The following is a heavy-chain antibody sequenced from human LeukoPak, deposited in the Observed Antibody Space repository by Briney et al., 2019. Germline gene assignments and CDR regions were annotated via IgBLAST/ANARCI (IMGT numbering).Heavy chain of an antibody. Sequence: SETLSLTCSVSGGSISSYYWSWIRQPPGKGLEWIGYIYYSGSTNYNPCLKSRVTISVDTSKNQFSRMLSSVTAADTAVYYCASGSSGYLDYWGQGTLVTVSS. D-gene: IGHD3-22*01. CDR1: GGSISSYY. CDR2: IYYSGST. CDR3: ASGSSGYLDY. V-gene: IGHV4-59*01. J-gene: IGHJ4*02.